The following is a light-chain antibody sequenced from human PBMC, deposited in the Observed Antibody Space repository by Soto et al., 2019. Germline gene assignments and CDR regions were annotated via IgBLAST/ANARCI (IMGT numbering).Light chain of an antibody. V-gene: IGLV2-11*01. Sequence: QSALTQPRSVSGSPGQSVTISCTGTSSDVGGYNFVSWYQQHPGKAPKLMIYDVSQRPSGVPDRFSGSKSGNTASLTISGLQDEDEADYYCCSYAGSHFLFGGGNKVTVL. CDR3: CSYAGSHFL. CDR1: SSDVGGYNF. CDR2: DVS. J-gene: IGLJ2*01.